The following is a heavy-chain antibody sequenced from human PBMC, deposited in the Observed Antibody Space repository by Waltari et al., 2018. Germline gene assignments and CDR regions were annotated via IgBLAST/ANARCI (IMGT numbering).Heavy chain of an antibody. CDR2: ISSSGTTI. Sequence: EVHLVESGGDLVQPGGSLRLSCATSGFSISENDMNWVRQAPGKGLEWVSYISSSGTTISYADSVRGRFTISRDTAKNSLFLQMNNLRADDTGVYYCARQFAYWGQGALVTVSS. CDR3: ARQFAY. J-gene: IGHJ4*02. V-gene: IGHV3-48*03. CDR1: GFSISEND.